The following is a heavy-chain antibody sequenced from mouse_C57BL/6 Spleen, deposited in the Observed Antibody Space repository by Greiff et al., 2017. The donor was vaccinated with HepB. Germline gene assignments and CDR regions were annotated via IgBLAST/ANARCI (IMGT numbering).Heavy chain of an antibody. J-gene: IGHJ1*03. D-gene: IGHD2-4*01. CDR1: GYAFSSYW. Sequence: QVQLQQSGAELVKPGASVKISCKASGYAFSSYWMNWVKQRPGKGLEWIGQIYPGDGDTNYNGKFKGKATLTADKSSSTAYMQLSSLTSEDSAVYFCARPPFYDYDDFDVWGTGTTVTVSS. CDR3: ARPPFYDYDDFDV. V-gene: IGHV1-80*01. CDR2: IYPGDGDT.